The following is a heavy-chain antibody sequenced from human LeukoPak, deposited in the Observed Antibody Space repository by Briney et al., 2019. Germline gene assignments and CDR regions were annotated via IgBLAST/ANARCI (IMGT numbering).Heavy chain of an antibody. V-gene: IGHV4-59*08. CDR3: ARQAPRHAFDI. J-gene: IGHJ3*02. CDR2: IYYSGST. Sequence: PSETLSLTCTVSGGSISSYYWSWIRQPPGKGLEWIGYIYYSGSTNYNPSHKSRVTISVDTSKNQFSLKLSSVTAADTAVYYCARQAPRHAFDIWGQGTMVTVSS. CDR1: GGSISSYY.